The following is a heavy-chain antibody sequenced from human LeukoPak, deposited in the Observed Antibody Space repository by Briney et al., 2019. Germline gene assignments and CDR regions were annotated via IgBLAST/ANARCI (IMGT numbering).Heavy chain of an antibody. J-gene: IGHJ4*02. CDR2: VSGSGGST. D-gene: IGHD2-2*01. Sequence: GGSLRLSCAASGFTFSNYAMNWVRQAPGKGLEWVSGVSGSGGSTYYADSVKGRFTISRDNSKNTLYLQMDSLRAEDTAVYYCAKDRRYCSSTSRYGDFDYWGQGTLATVSS. V-gene: IGHV3-23*01. CDR1: GFTFSNYA. CDR3: AKDRRYCSSTSRYGDFDY.